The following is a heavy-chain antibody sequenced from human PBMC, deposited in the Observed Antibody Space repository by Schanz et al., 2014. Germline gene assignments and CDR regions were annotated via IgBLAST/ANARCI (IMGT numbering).Heavy chain of an antibody. CDR2: ISGSSSTK. V-gene: IGHV3-48*01. CDR1: GFTFSTYS. J-gene: IGHJ3*01. CDR3: ARDYESDLSSPRHDAFDV. D-gene: IGHD3-22*01. Sequence: VQLVESGGGLVQPGGSLRLSCAASGFTFSTYSMNWVRQAPGKGLEWVSYISGSSSTKYYADSVKGRFTISRDNGKNSLFLQINSGRAEETAVYFCARDYESDLSSPRHDAFDVWGQGTVVTVSS.